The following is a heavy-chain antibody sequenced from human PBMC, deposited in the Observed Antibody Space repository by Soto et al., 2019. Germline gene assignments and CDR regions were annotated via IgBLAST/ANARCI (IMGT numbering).Heavy chain of an antibody. J-gene: IGHJ5*02. CDR2: MNLDSGNT. CDR3: ARGASP. V-gene: IGHV1-8*01. Sequence: QVQLVQSGAEVKKPRASVRVSCEASRYTFPTSYINWVRQAAGQGLEWMGWMNLDSGNTGYAQKFQGRITLTRSTSMGTAYLELSSLNSEDSAVYYCARGASPWGQGTLVTVSS. CDR1: RYTFPTSY.